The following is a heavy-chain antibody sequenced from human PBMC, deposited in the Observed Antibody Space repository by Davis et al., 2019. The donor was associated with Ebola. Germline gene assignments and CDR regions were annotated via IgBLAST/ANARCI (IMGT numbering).Heavy chain of an antibody. CDR1: GYTVGSDF. CDR3: AKDLFRNSCYKGRGQLCHYYGMDV. CDR2: LHSVSGI. V-gene: IGHV3-53*05. D-gene: IGHD2-2*02. J-gene: IGHJ6*02. Sequence: GGSLRLSCSASGYTVGSDFMIWARQAPGKGLEWLSMLHSVSGIFYADSVRGRFTISADTSKNTLYLQMNSLRTEYTAVYYCAKDLFRNSCYKGRGQLCHYYGMDVWGQGTTVTVSS.